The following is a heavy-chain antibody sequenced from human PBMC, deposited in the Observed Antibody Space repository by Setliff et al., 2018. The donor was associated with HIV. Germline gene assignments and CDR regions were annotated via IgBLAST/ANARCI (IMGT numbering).Heavy chain of an antibody. J-gene: IGHJ4*02. V-gene: IGHV4-39*01. CDR1: GGSIYGSDYY. Sequence: PSETLSLTCTVSGGSIYGSDYYWGWIRQPPGKGLESIGSIYYSGSTYYNPSLKSRVTISTDTSKNPFSLKVRAVTAADTAVYYCARQVTVVGYFETAAGSFNYWGPGTLVTVSS. D-gene: IGHD2-21*01. CDR2: IYYSGST. CDR3: ARQVTVVGYFETAAGSFNY.